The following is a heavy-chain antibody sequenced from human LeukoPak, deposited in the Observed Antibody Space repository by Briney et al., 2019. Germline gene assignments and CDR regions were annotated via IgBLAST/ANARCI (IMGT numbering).Heavy chain of an antibody. CDR1: GGSLSSYY. J-gene: IGHJ4*02. CDR3: ARVLLSTAGYFDY. V-gene: IGHV4-59*01. Sequence: PSETLSLTCTVSGGSLSSYYWSWIRQPPGKGLEWIGYIYYSGSTNYNPSLKSRVTISVDTSKNQFSLNLSSVTAADTAVYYCARVLLSTAGYFDYWGQGTLVTVSS. CDR2: IYYSGST. D-gene: IGHD6-19*01.